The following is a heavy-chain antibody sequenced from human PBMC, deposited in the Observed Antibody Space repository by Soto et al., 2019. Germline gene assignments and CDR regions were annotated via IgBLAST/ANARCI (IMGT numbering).Heavy chain of an antibody. CDR3: ARDPCGGDCYIHWYFDL. CDR2: TYDSGST. V-gene: IGHV4-30-4*01. CDR1: GGSISSGDYY. J-gene: IGHJ2*01. Sequence: QVQLQESGPGLVKPSQTLSLTCTVSGGSISSGDYYWSWIRQPPGKGLEWIGYTYDSGSTYYNPSLKSRLTISVDTSKNQFSLKLTSVTAADTAVYYCARDPCGGDCYIHWYFDLWGRGTLVAVSS. D-gene: IGHD2-21*02.